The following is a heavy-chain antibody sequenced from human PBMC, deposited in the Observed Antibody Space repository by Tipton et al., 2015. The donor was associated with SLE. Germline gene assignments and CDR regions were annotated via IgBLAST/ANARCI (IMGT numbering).Heavy chain of an antibody. CDR1: GGSISSYY. Sequence: TLSLTCTVSGGSISSYYWSWIRQPPGKGLEWIGYIYTSGSTNYNPSLKSRVTISVDTSKNQFSLKLSSVTAADTAVYYCARGGTRGASHGSELWTNWFDPWGQGTLVTVSS. J-gene: IGHJ5*02. CDR3: ARGGTRGASHGSELWTNWFDP. V-gene: IGHV4-4*09. CDR2: IYTSGST. D-gene: IGHD5-18*01.